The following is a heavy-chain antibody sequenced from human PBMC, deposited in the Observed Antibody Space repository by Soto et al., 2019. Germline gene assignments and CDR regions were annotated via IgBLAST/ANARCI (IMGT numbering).Heavy chain of an antibody. CDR1: GFTFSNYA. CDR2: IRGSAGTP. J-gene: IGHJ4*02. Sequence: EVQLLASGGGLVQPGGSLRLSCAASGFTFSNYAMNWVRQAPGKGLEWVASIRGSAGTPYYADSVRGRFTISRDNSKNTLSLQMNSLRVEDTAVYYCAKDRDYFDYWGQGALVTVSS. V-gene: IGHV3-23*01. CDR3: AKDRDYFDY.